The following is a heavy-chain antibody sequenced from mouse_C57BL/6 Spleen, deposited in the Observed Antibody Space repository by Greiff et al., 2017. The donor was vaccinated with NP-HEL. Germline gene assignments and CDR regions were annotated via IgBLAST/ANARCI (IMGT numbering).Heavy chain of an antibody. J-gene: IGHJ1*03. V-gene: IGHV1-52*01. CDR1: GYTFTSYW. CDR3: ARSGDYYGSRNWYFDV. Sequence: QVQLQQPGAELVRPGSSVKLSCKASGYTFTSYWMHWVKQRPIQGLEWIGNIDPSDSETHYNQKFKDKATLTVDKSSSTAYMQLSSLTSEDSAVYYCARSGDYYGSRNWYFDVWGTGTTVTVSS. D-gene: IGHD1-1*01. CDR2: IDPSDSET.